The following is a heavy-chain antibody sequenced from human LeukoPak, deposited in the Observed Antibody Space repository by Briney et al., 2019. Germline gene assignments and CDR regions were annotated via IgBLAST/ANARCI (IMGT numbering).Heavy chain of an antibody. J-gene: IGHJ3*02. CDR2: IYYSGST. CDR1: GGSISSSSYY. V-gene: IGHV4-39*01. CDR3: ARHAIVVAIAISPDAFDI. Sequence: SETLSLTCTVSGGSISSSSYYWGWIRQPPGKGLEWIGSIYYSGSTYYNPSLKSRVTISVDTSKNQFSLKLSSVTAADAAVYYCARHAIVVAIAISPDAFDIWGQGTMVTVSS. D-gene: IGHD2-21*01.